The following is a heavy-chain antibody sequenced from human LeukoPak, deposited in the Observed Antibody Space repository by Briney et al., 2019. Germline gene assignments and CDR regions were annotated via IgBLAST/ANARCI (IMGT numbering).Heavy chain of an antibody. CDR1: GFTFSSYN. V-gene: IGHV3-48*04. CDR3: ARDEGVTTRVPPYFDY. CDR2: ISSSSSTI. D-gene: IGHD4-11*01. Sequence: PGGSLRLSCAASGFTFSSYNMNWVRQGPGKGLEWVSYISSSSSTIYYADSVKGRFTISRDDAKKLLYLQMNSLRAEDTAVYYCARDEGVTTRVPPYFDYWGQGTLVTVSS. J-gene: IGHJ4*02.